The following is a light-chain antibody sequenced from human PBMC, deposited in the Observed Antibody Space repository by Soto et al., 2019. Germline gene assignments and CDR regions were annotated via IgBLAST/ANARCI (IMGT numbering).Light chain of an antibody. CDR3: QQYGSSPPYT. CDR2: GAS. Sequence: EIVLTQSPGTLSLSPGERATLSCRASQSVSSSYLAWYQQKPGQAPRLLIYGASSRATGIPDRFSGSGSGTDFTLTISRLEPEDFAEYYCQQYGSSPPYTFGQGTKLDIK. CDR1: QSVSSSY. J-gene: IGKJ2*01. V-gene: IGKV3-20*01.